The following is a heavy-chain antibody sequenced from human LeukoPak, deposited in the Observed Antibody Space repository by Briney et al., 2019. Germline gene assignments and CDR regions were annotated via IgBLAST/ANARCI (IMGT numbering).Heavy chain of an antibody. CDR3: LGYCSRSSCLDALDI. J-gene: IGHJ3*02. Sequence: GGSLRLSCAASGFTFSNYGISWVRQAPGKGLEWVSGISGSGGNTYYADSVKGRFTISRDNSKNTLYLQMNSLRAEDTAVYYALGYCSRSSCLDALDIWGQGTMVTVSS. CDR2: ISGSGGNT. D-gene: IGHD2-2*01. V-gene: IGHV3-23*01. CDR1: GFTFSNYG.